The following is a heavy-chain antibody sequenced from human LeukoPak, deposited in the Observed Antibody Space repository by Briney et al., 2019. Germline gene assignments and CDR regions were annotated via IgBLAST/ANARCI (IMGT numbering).Heavy chain of an antibody. V-gene: IGHV4-59*11. J-gene: IGHJ4*02. CDR3: ARGFGDPSYAY. CDR1: GGSISSHY. D-gene: IGHD3-16*01. Sequence: ASETLPLTCTVSGGSISSHYWSWIRQPPGKGLEWIGYIYYSGSTNYNPSLKSRVTISVDTSKNQFSLKLSSVTAADTAVYYCARGFGDPSYAYWGQGTLVTVSS. CDR2: IYYSGST.